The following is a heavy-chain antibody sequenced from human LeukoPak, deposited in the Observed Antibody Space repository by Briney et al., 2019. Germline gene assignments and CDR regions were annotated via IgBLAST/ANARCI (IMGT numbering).Heavy chain of an antibody. CDR2: INHSGSN. D-gene: IGHD6-6*01. CDR3: ARSSSIAARRYFQH. V-gene: IGHV4-34*01. Sequence: SETLSLTCAVYGGSFSGYYWSWIRQPPGKGLEWIGEINHSGSNNYNPSLKSRVTISVDTSKNQFSLKLSSVTAADTAVYYCARSSSIAARRYFQHWGQGTLVTVSS. CDR1: GGSFSGYY. J-gene: IGHJ1*01.